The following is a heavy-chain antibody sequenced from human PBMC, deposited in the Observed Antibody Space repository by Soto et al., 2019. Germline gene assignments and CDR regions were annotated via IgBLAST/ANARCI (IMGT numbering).Heavy chain of an antibody. Sequence: PGGSRRRCWAASGFTFSTYLMSGVRQAPGKGLGWVANIKEDGSEKYYVDSVEGRFTISRDNAKNSLYLQMTSLRAEDTALYYCARGWGYFDSSGFPYLYAMDVWGQGTTVTVSS. CDR3: ARGWGYFDSSGFPYLYAMDV. J-gene: IGHJ6*02. D-gene: IGHD3-22*01. CDR1: GFTFSTYL. CDR2: IKEDGSEK. V-gene: IGHV3-7*01.